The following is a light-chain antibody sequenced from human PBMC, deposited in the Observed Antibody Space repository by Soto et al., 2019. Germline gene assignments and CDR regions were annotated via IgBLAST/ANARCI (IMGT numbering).Light chain of an antibody. Sequence: QSVLTQPPSVSGAPGQRVTISCTGSSSNIGARYDVHWYLQLPGTAPKLLIYANTNRPSGVPDRFSGSKSGTSASLAITGLQAEDEADYYCQYYDTSLSVVFGGGTKVTVL. V-gene: IGLV1-40*01. J-gene: IGLJ2*01. CDR1: SSNIGARYD. CDR2: ANT. CDR3: QYYDTSLSVV.